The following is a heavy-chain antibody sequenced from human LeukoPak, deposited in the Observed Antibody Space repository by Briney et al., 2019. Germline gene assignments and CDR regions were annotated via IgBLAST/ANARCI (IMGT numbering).Heavy chain of an antibody. Sequence: PSQTLSLTCAVSGDSISSGSYSWSWIRQPPGKRLEWIGYVYYSGGAYYNPSLKSRFTISVDTSKNQFSLNLSSVTAADTAVYYCARVVGATHFDYWGQGALVTASS. CDR3: ARVVGATHFDY. CDR2: VYYSGGA. CDR1: GDSISSGSYS. J-gene: IGHJ4*02. D-gene: IGHD3-3*01. V-gene: IGHV4-30-4*07.